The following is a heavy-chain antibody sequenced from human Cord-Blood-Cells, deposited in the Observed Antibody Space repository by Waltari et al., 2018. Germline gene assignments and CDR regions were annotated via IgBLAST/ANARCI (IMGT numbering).Heavy chain of an antibody. D-gene: IGHD3-10*01. CDR2: ISGSGGST. CDR3: AKDRDGLFDY. V-gene: IGHV3-23*01. CDR1: GFTFSSYA. Sequence: EVQLLESGGGLVQPGGSLRLSCAASGFTFSSYAMSWVRQAPGKGLEWVSAISGSGGSTYYADSVKGRFTMSRDNAKNTLYLQMSSLRAEDTAVYYCAKDRDGLFDYWGQGTLVTVSS. J-gene: IGHJ4*02.